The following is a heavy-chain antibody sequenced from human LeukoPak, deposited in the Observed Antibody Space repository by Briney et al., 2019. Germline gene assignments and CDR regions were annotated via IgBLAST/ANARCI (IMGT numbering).Heavy chain of an antibody. CDR1: GFTFSSYE. D-gene: IGHD1-26*01. V-gene: IGHV3-15*01. CDR3: TTWTHSA. CDR2: IKSKPDGGTT. Sequence: GGSLRLSCAASGFTFSSYEMNWVRQAPGKGLEWVARIKSKPDGGTTDYAAPVKGRFTISRDDSKNTLYLQMNSLKTEDTAVYYCTTWTHSAWGQGTLVTVSS. J-gene: IGHJ5*02.